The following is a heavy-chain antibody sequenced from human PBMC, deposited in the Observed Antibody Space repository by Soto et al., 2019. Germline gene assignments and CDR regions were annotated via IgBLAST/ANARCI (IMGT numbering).Heavy chain of an antibody. CDR3: AREYDSSGYYTPSEYNWFDP. CDR2: IIPIFGTA. Sequence: QVQLVQSGAEVKKPGSSVKVSCKASGGTFSSYAISWVRQAPGQGLEWMGGIIPIFGTANYAQKFQGRVTITADESTSTAYMELSSLRSEDTAVYYCAREYDSSGYYTPSEYNWFDPWGQGTLVTVSS. J-gene: IGHJ5*02. V-gene: IGHV1-69*01. D-gene: IGHD3-22*01. CDR1: GGTFSSYA.